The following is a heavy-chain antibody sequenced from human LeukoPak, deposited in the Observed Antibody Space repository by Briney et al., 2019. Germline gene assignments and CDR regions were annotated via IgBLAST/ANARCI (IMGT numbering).Heavy chain of an antibody. Sequence: SETLSLTCTVSGGSISSSSYYWGWIRQPPGKGLEWIGSIYYSGCTYYNPSLKSRVTISVDTSKNQFSLKLSSVTAADTAVYYCARRNTYGSGSYYNIWGQGTLVTVSS. D-gene: IGHD3-10*01. CDR2: IYYSGCT. V-gene: IGHV4-39*01. CDR1: GGSISSSSYY. J-gene: IGHJ4*02. CDR3: ARRNTYGSGSYYNI.